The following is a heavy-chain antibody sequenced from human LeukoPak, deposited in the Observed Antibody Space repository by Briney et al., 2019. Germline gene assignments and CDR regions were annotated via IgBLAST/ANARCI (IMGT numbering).Heavy chain of an antibody. CDR1: GGSINSGSNY. CDR3: ARGLRGTRLDY. V-gene: IGHV4-61*02. CDR2: IYTSGGT. D-gene: IGHD4-17*01. Sequence: PSETLSLTCTVSGGSINSGSNYWAWIRQPAGKGLEWIGRIYTSGGTNYNPSLKSRVTMSVDTSKNQFSLKLSSVTAADTAVYYCARGLRGTRLDYWGQGTLVTVSS. J-gene: IGHJ4*02.